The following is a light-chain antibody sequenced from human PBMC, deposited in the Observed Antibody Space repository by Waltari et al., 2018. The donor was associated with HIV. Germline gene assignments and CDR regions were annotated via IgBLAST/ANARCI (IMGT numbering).Light chain of an antibody. CDR3: AVWDDGLNGWA. CDR1: TSNIGINT. CDR2: TKY. V-gene: IGLV1-44*01. Sequence: QSVLTQPPSASGTPGQTVSITCSGRTSNIGINTVNWFQHFPGSAPKRRVYTKYQRPSGVPDRFSVSKSGTSASLAITGLQSEDEADYYCAVWDDGLNGWAFGGGTKLTVL. J-gene: IGLJ3*02.